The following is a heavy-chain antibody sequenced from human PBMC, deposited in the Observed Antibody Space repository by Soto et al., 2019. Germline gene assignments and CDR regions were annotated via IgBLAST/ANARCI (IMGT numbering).Heavy chain of an antibody. D-gene: IGHD6-6*01. V-gene: IGHV3-33*01. CDR1: GFTFSSYG. CDR3: ASNPIEYSSSYQSGFDI. CDR2: IWYDGSNK. Sequence: PGGSLRLSCAASGFTFSSYGMHWVRQAPGKGLEWVAVIWYDGSNKYYADSVKGRFTISRDNSKNTLYLQMNSLRAEDTAVYYCASNPIEYSSSYQSGFDIWGQGTMVTVSS. J-gene: IGHJ3*02.